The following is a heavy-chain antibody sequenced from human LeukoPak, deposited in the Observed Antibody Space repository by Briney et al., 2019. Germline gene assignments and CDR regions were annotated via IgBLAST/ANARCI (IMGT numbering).Heavy chain of an antibody. D-gene: IGHD6-13*01. CDR1: GGSISSYY. Sequence: SEILSLTCTVSGGSISSYYWSWIRQPPGKGLEWIGYIYYSGSTNYNPSLKSRVTISVDTSKNQFSLKLSSVSAADTAVYYCARGPYSSTWPEGWFDPWGQGTLVTVSS. J-gene: IGHJ5*02. CDR2: IYYSGST. CDR3: ARGPYSSTWPEGWFDP. V-gene: IGHV4-59*12.